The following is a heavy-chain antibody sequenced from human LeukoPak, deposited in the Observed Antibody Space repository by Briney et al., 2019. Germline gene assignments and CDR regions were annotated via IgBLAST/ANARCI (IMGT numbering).Heavy chain of an antibody. J-gene: IGHJ4*02. V-gene: IGHV3-11*01. D-gene: IGHD2-15*01. CDR2: INSSGSTI. Sequence: PGGSLRLSCAASGFTFSDYYMSWIRQAPGKGLEWVSYINSSGSTIYYADSVKGRFTIPRDNSKSTLYLQMNTLRAEDTAVYYCARVAFEGGPFDYWGQGTLVTVSS. CDR3: ARVAFEGGPFDY. CDR1: GFTFSDYY.